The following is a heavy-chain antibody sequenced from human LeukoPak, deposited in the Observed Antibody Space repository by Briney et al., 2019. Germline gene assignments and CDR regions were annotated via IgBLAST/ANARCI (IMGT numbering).Heavy chain of an antibody. V-gene: IGHV3-74*01. CDR2: INSDGSIT. CDR3: ASQADSAYGDYN. J-gene: IGHJ4*02. Sequence: QPGGSLRLSCAASGFTFSSYWMHWVRQSPGKGRVWVSRINSDGSITTYADSVKGRFTISRDNAKNTLYLQMHSLRAEDTAVYYCASQADSAYGDYNWGQGTLVTVSS. CDR1: GFTFSSYW. D-gene: IGHD4-17*01.